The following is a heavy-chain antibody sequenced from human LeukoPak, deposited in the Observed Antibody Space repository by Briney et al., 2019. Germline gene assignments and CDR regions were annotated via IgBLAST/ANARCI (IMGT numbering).Heavy chain of an antibody. D-gene: IGHD2-2*01. CDR1: GFTFSTYA. Sequence: GGSLRLSCAASGFTFSTYAMNWVRQAPGKGLEWVSAVSGSGSITYYADSVKGRLTISRDNSRNTLYMQMNSLSAEDTAVYYCAKDAESGTSPYYFDYWGQGSLVTVSS. CDR2: VSGSGSIT. V-gene: IGHV3-23*01. J-gene: IGHJ4*02. CDR3: AKDAESGTSPYYFDY.